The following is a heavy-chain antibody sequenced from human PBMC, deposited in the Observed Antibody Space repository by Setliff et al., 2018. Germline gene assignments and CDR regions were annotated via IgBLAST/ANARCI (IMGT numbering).Heavy chain of an antibody. J-gene: IGHJ4*02. D-gene: IGHD6-13*01. V-gene: IGHV3-11*04. CDR3: FGWRTAAAGTNFDY. CDR1: GFTFSDYY. Sequence: PGGSLRLSCAASGFTFSDYYMSWIRQAPGKGLEWVSYISSSGSTIYYADSVKGRFTISRDNAKNSLYLQMNSLRAEDTAVYYCFGWRTAAAGTNFDYWGQGTLVTVSS. CDR2: ISSSGSTI.